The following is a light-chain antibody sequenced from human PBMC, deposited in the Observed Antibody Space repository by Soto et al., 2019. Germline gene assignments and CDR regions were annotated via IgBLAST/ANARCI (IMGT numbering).Light chain of an antibody. CDR1: QSVSTN. Sequence: EIVITQSPATPSVSPGASPTLSCRATQSVSTNLAWYQQKPGQVPRVLIYGASTRATEIPARFSGSGSGTEFTLTIDSLQSEDFAVYYCQQYNNWPRTFGQGTKVDIK. J-gene: IGKJ1*01. V-gene: IGKV3-15*01. CDR2: GAS. CDR3: QQYNNWPRT.